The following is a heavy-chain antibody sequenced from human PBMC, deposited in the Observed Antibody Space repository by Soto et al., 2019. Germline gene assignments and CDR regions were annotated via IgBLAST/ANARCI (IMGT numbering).Heavy chain of an antibody. CDR2: INHSGSS. CDR1: GGSFSGYD. J-gene: IGHJ5*02. CDR3: ARAPRYSSSWYPGRNWFDP. D-gene: IGHD6-13*01. Sequence: SETLSLTCAVYGGSFSGYDWTWIRQPPGTGLEWIGEINHSGSSNYNPSLKSRVTISVDTSKNQFSLKLSSVTAADTAVYYCARAPRYSSSWYPGRNWFDPWGQGTLVTVS. V-gene: IGHV4-34*01.